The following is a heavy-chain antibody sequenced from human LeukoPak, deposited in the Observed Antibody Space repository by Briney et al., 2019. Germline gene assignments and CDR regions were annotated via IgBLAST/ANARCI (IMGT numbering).Heavy chain of an antibody. Sequence: ASVKVSCKASGGTFSSYAISWVRQAPGQGLEWMGGIIPIFGTANYAQKFQGRVTITADESMSTAYMELSSLRSEDTAVYYCARASWGANAGYYFDYWGQGTLVTVSS. V-gene: IGHV1-69*13. J-gene: IGHJ4*02. CDR2: IIPIFGTA. CDR3: ARASWGANAGYYFDY. D-gene: IGHD7-27*01. CDR1: GGTFSSYA.